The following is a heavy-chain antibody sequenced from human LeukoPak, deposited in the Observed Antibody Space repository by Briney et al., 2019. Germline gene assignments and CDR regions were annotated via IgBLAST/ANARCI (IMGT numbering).Heavy chain of an antibody. CDR3: ARSLKYYYGSGSYSPFDY. D-gene: IGHD3-10*01. J-gene: IGHJ4*02. CDR1: GGTFSSCA. Sequence: GASVKVSCKASGGTFSSCAISWVRHAPGQGLEWMGGIIPIFGTANYAQKFQGRVTITTDESTSTAYMELSSLRSEDTAVYYCARSLKYYYGSGSYSPFDYWGQGTLVTVSS. CDR2: IIPIFGTA. V-gene: IGHV1-69*05.